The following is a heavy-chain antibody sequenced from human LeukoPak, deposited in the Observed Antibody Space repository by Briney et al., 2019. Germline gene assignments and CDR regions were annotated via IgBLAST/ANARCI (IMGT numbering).Heavy chain of an antibody. CDR2: IYYSGTT. D-gene: IGHD4-17*01. J-gene: IGHJ3*02. V-gene: IGHV4-59*04. CDR3: ARKEYGDPSRAFHI. Sequence: PSETLSLTCTVSGGSISSYYWSWIRQPPGKGLEWIGSIYYSGTTYYNPSLKSRVTISVDTSKNQFSLKLSSVTAADTAVYYCARKEYGDPSRAFHIWGQGTVVTVSS. CDR1: GGSISSYY.